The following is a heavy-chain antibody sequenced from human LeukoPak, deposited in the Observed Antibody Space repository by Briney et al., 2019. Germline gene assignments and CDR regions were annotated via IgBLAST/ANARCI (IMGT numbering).Heavy chain of an antibody. D-gene: IGHD6-6*01. CDR1: GFTFSSYS. V-gene: IGHV3-48*04. CDR3: ARDGSLSVYFDY. CDR2: ISSSSSTI. J-gene: IGHJ4*02. Sequence: GGSPRLSCAASGFTFSSYSMNWVRQAPGKGLEWVSCISSSSSTIYYADSVKGRFTISRDNAKNSLYLQMNSLRAEDTAVYYCARDGSLSVYFDYWGQGTLVTVSS.